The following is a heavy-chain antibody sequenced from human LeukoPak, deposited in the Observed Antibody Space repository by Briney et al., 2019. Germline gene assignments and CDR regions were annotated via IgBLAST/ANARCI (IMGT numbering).Heavy chain of an antibody. Sequence: GGSLRLSCAAFGFTFSNYAMTWVRQAPGKGLEWVSVISGSGTSTYYADSVKGRFTISRDNSKSTLYLQMNSLRAEDTALYYCVKDTGLIRGVPDYWGQGTLVTVSS. CDR3: VKDTGLIRGVPDY. D-gene: IGHD3-10*01. CDR1: GFTFSNYA. J-gene: IGHJ4*02. V-gene: IGHV3-23*01. CDR2: ISGSGTST.